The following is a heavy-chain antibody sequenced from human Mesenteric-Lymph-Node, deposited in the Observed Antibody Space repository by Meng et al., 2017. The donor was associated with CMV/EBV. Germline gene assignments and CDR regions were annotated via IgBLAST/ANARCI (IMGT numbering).Heavy chain of an antibody. Sequence: ASVKVSCKASGYTFTGYYMHWVRQAPGQGLEWMGWIYPNTGGINYAQNFQGRVTMTRDTSISTAYMDLNRLTSDDTAFYYCGRGVGSIDPRFDPWGQGTLVTVSS. CDR2: IYPNTGGI. J-gene: IGHJ5*02. V-gene: IGHV1-2*02. D-gene: IGHD1-26*01. CDR1: GYTFTGYY. CDR3: GRGVGSIDPRFDP.